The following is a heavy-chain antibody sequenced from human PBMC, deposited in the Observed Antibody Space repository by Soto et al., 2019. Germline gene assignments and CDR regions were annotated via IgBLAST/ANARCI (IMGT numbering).Heavy chain of an antibody. CDR3: ARLFCTNGVCYTGYSRGTDAFDI. Sequence: SETLSLTCTVSGGSISSSSYYWGWIRQPPGKGLEWIGSIYYSGSTYYNPSLKSRVTISVDTSKNQFSRKLSSVTAAETAVYYCARLFCTNGVCYTGYSRGTDAFDIWGQGTMVTVSS. J-gene: IGHJ3*02. V-gene: IGHV4-39*01. D-gene: IGHD2-8*01. CDR1: GGSISSSSYY. CDR2: IYYSGST.